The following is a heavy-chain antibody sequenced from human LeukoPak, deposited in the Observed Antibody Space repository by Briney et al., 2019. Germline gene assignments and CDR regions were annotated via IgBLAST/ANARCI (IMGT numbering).Heavy chain of an antibody. Sequence: GASVKVSCKASGYTFTGYYIHWVRQAPGQGLEWMGWINPHSGGTNYAQKFQGRVTMTRDTSISTAYMELSRLRSDDTAVYYCARRMVYSSSWYSGTEFDYWGQGTLVTVSS. V-gene: IGHV1-2*02. CDR1: GYTFTGYY. D-gene: IGHD6-13*01. J-gene: IGHJ4*02. CDR3: ARRMVYSSSWYSGTEFDY. CDR2: INPHSGGT.